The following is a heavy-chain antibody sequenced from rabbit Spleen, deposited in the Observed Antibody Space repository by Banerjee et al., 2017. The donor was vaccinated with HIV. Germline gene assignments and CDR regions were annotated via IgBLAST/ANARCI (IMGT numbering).Heavy chain of an antibody. Sequence: VESGGDLVKPGASLTLTCTASGVSFSFSNYMCWVHQAPGKGLEWISCIAGSSSGFTYSATWAKGRFTCSKTSSTTVTLQMTSLTVADTATYFCARDTGSSFSSYGMDLWGQGTLVTVS. CDR2: IAGSSSGFT. J-gene: IGHJ6*01. D-gene: IGHD8-1*01. CDR1: GVSFSFSNY. V-gene: IGHV1S40*01. CDR3: ARDTGSSFSSYGMDL.